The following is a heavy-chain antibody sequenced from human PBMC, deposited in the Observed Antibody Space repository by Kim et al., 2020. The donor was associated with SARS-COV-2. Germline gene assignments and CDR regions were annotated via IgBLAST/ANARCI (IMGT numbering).Heavy chain of an antibody. Sequence: ASVKVSCKVSGYTLTELSMHWVRQAPGKGLEWMGGFNPEDGETSYAQKFQGRLTMTEDTSTDTAYMELSSLRSEATAVYYCATRYCSSTTCYLNLFAPWGQGTPVTVSS. CDR1: GYTLTELS. CDR2: FNPEDGET. CDR3: ATRYCSSTTCYLNLFAP. J-gene: IGHJ5*02. V-gene: IGHV1-24*01. D-gene: IGHD2-2*01.